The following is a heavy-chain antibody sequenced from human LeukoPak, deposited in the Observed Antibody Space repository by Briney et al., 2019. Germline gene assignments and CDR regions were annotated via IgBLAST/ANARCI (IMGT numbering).Heavy chain of an antibody. V-gene: IGHV3-21*01. D-gene: IGHD6-19*01. Sequence: GGSLRLSCAASGFTFSSYSMNWVRQAPGKGLEWVSSISSSSSYIYYADSVKGRFTISRDNAKNELSLQMNSLGAEDTAVYYCAMSSGWLYDYWGQGTLVTVSS. CDR2: ISSSSSYI. CDR1: GFTFSSYS. J-gene: IGHJ4*02. CDR3: AMSSGWLYDY.